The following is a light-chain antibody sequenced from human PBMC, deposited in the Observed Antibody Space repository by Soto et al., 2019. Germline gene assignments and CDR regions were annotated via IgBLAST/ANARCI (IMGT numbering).Light chain of an antibody. CDR1: STNIGNNY. J-gene: IGLJ2*01. CDR2: DNT. V-gene: IGLV1-51*01. CDR3: ATWDSSLSAGV. Sequence: QSVLTQPPSVSGAPGQTVTISCSGSSTNIGNNYVSWYQHLPGTAPKLLIYDNTERPSGIPDRFSGSKSGTSATLGITGLQTGDEADYYCATWDSSLSAGVFGGGTQLTVL.